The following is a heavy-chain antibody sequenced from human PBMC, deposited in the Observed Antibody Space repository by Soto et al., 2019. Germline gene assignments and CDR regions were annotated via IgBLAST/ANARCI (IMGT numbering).Heavy chain of an antibody. D-gene: IGHD3-3*01. CDR2: VYHTGRT. V-gene: IGHV4-61*01. Sequence: SETLSLTCTVSGGSFKSGSYSWSWIRQPPGKGLEWTGYVYHTGRTSYNPSLKSRVSISMDTSKNQFSLNLDSLTAADTAVYFCARDFAYFDSWGQGTLVTVSS. CDR1: GGSFKSGSYS. J-gene: IGHJ4*02. CDR3: ARDFAYFDS.